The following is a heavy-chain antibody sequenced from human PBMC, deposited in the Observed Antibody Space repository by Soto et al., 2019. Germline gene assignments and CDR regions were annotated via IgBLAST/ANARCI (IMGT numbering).Heavy chain of an antibody. D-gene: IGHD2-2*01. CDR3: ATFLTLVPAAMPADY. CDR2: ISGSGGST. Sequence: GGSLRLSCAASGFTFSSYAMSWVRQAPGKGLEWVPAISGSGGSTYYADSVKGRFTISRDNSKNTLYLQMNGLRAEDTAVYYCATFLTLVPAAMPADYWGQGTLVTVSS. J-gene: IGHJ4*02. V-gene: IGHV3-23*01. CDR1: GFTFSSYA.